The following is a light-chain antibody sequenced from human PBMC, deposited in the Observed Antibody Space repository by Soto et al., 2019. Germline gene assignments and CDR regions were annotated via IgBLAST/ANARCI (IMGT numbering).Light chain of an antibody. CDR2: DVS. CDR1: STDVGGYNY. Sequence: QSALTQPASVSGSPGQSITISCTGTSTDVGGYNYVSWYQQHPGKAPKLMIYDVSNRPSGFSNRFSGSKSGNTASLTISGLQAEDEADYYCSSYTSSSTYVFGTETKLTVL. CDR3: SSYTSSSTYV. V-gene: IGLV2-14*03. J-gene: IGLJ1*01.